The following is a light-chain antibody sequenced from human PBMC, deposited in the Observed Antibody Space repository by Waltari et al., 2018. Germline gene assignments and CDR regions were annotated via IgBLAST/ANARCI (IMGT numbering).Light chain of an antibody. CDR2: KSN. CDR3: LLYMGGGIWV. CDR1: SGSLSTTSY. J-gene: IGLJ3*02. Sequence: QTVVTQEPSLSVSPGGTVTLTCALSSGSLSTTSYASWYQQTPGQAPRTLIYKSNPRSVGGPDRFSGSIFGNKAALTITGAQADDESDYYCLLYMGGGIWVFGGGTKLTVI. V-gene: IGLV8-61*01.